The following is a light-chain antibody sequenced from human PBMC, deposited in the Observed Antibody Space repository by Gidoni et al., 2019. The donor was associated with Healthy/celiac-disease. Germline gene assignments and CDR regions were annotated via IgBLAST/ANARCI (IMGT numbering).Light chain of an antibody. J-gene: IGKJ2*01. CDR2: AAS. CDR3: QQSYSTPPYT. V-gene: IGKV1-39*01. Sequence: DIQMTQSPSSLSASVGDRVTITCRASQSISSYLNWYQQKPGKAPKLLIYAASSLQSGVPSRFSVSGSGTDFTLTISSLQPEDFATYYCQQSYSTPPYTFXXXTKLEIK. CDR1: QSISSY.